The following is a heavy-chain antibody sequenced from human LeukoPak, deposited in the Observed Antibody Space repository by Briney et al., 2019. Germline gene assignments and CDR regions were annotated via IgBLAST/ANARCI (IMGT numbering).Heavy chain of an antibody. Sequence: GGSLRLSCAASGFTFDDYAMHWVRQAPGKGLEWVSGISWNSGNIGYADSVKGRFTISRDNAKNSLYLQMNSLRAEDTAVYYCARNFRETTVTLRGLFDYWGQGTLVTVSS. D-gene: IGHD4-17*01. CDR3: ARNFRETTVTLRGLFDY. CDR2: ISWNSGNI. J-gene: IGHJ4*02. CDR1: GFTFDDYA. V-gene: IGHV3-9*01.